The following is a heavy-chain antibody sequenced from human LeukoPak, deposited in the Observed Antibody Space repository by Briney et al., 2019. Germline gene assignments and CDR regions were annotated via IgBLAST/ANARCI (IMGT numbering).Heavy chain of an antibody. Sequence: PGGSLRLSCAAPGFTFSSYWMGWVRQAPGKGVEWVANIKQDESEKYYVDSVKGRFTISRDNAENSMYLQMNSLRAEDTAVYYCARKTYGDYYYYYYMDVWGKGTTVTVSS. CDR2: IKQDESEK. CDR3: ARKTYGDYYYYYYMDV. CDR1: GFTFSSYW. J-gene: IGHJ6*03. V-gene: IGHV3-7*01. D-gene: IGHD4-17*01.